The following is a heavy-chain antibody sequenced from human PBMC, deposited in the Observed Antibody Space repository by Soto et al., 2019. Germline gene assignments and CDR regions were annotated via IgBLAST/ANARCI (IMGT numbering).Heavy chain of an antibody. D-gene: IGHD4-17*01. Sequence: EVQLVESGGGLVKPGGSLRLSCAASGFTFSKAWMNWVRQAPGQGLEWVGRIKSKTDGGTTDYAAPVKGRFTVSRDDSKNTLYLQMNSLKTEDTAMYYCIVTTTVTFYYGMDVWGQGTTVTVSS. V-gene: IGHV3-15*01. CDR2: IKSKTDGGTT. CDR3: IVTTTVTFYYGMDV. J-gene: IGHJ6*02. CDR1: GFTFSKAW.